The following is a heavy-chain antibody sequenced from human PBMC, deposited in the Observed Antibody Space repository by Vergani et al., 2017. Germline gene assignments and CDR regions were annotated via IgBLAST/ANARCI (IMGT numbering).Heavy chain of an antibody. V-gene: IGHV3-23*04. CDR2: ISGSGGST. D-gene: IGHD2-15*01. J-gene: IGHJ4*02. CDR3: AKDIGGSYYHYFDY. CDR1: GFTFGDYA. Sequence: EVQLVESGGGLVQPGRSLRLSCTASGFTFGDYAMSWVRQAPGKGLEWVSAISGSGGSTYYADSVKGRFTISIDNAKNSLYLQMNSLRAEDTALYYCAKDIGGSYYHYFDYWGQGTLVTVSS.